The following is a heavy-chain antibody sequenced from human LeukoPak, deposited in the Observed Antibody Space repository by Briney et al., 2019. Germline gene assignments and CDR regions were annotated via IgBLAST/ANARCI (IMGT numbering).Heavy chain of an antibody. Sequence: ASVKVSCKASGYTFTSYDINWVRQAPGQGLEWMGWINPNSGGTNYAQKFQGWVTMTRDTSISTAYMELSRLRSDDTAVYYCARGSVGTRSNYVGARHYYFDYWGQGTLVTVSS. V-gene: IGHV1-2*04. CDR2: INPNSGGT. D-gene: IGHD4-11*01. CDR1: GYTFTSYD. CDR3: ARGSVGTRSNYVGARHYYFDY. J-gene: IGHJ4*02.